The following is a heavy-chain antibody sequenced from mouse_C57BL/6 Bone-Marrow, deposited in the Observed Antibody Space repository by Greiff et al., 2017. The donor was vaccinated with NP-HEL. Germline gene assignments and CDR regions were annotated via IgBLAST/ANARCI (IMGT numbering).Heavy chain of an antibody. Sequence: QVQLQQSGAELVRPGASVTLSCKASGYTFTDYEMHWVKQTPVHGLEWIGAIDPETGGTAYNQKFKGKAILTADKSSSTAYMELRSLTSEDSAVDYCTRNYGRDCFDYWGQGTTLTVSS. CDR1: GYTFTDYE. CDR3: TRNYGRDCFDY. V-gene: IGHV1-15*01. J-gene: IGHJ2*01. CDR2: IDPETGGT. D-gene: IGHD1-1*01.